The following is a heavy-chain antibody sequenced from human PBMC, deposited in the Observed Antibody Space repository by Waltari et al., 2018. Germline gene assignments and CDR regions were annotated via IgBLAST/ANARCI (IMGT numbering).Heavy chain of an antibody. J-gene: IGHJ5*02. CDR1: GGSISSYY. Sequence: QVQLQESGPGLVKPSETLSITCTVSGGSISSYYWSWIRQPPGKGLEWIGYIYYSGSTNYNPSLKSRVTISVDTSKNQFSLKLSSVTAADTAVYYCARGTYCSGGSCYSGRWFDPWGQGTLVTVSS. CDR2: IYYSGST. CDR3: ARGTYCSGGSCYSGRWFDP. V-gene: IGHV4-59*01. D-gene: IGHD2-15*01.